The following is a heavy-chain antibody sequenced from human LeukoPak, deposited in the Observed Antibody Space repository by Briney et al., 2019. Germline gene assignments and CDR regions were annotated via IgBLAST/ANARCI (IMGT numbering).Heavy chain of an antibody. J-gene: IGHJ4*02. Sequence: GGSLRLSCAASGFTFSSYWMSWVHQAPGKGLEWVANIKQDGSEKYYVDSVKGRFTISRDNAKNSLYLQMNSLRAEDTAVYYCARDSGGMVRGVIIKWFDYWGQGTLVTVSS. CDR1: GFTFSSYW. V-gene: IGHV3-7*01. CDR3: ARDSGGMVRGVIIKWFDY. CDR2: IKQDGSEK. D-gene: IGHD3-10*01.